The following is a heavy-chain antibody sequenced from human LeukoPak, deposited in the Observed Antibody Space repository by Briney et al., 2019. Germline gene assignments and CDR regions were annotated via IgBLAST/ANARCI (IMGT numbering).Heavy chain of an antibody. Sequence: TRGESLKISCKGSGYSFTSYWIGWVRQMPGKGLEWMGIIYPGDSDTRYSPSFQGQVTISAAKSISTAYLQWSSQKASDPAHYYCARYYYDSSGYPDFDYWSQGTLVTVSS. CDR3: ARYYYDSSGYPDFDY. J-gene: IGHJ4*02. D-gene: IGHD3-22*01. CDR2: IYPGDSDT. CDR1: GYSFTSYW. V-gene: IGHV5-51*01.